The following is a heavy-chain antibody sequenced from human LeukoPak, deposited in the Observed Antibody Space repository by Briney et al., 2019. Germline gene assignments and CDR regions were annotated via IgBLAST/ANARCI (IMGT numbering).Heavy chain of an antibody. J-gene: IGHJ5*02. CDR2: ISYDGINK. CDR3: AREPWQLHCFDP. CDR1: GFIFSNYG. D-gene: IGHD6-13*01. Sequence: GGSLRLSCAASGFIFSNYGMHWVRQAPGKGLEWVADISYDGINKKYVDSVEGRFTISRDNSKNTLYLQMNSLRAEDTAVYYCAREPWQLHCFDPWGQGTLVTVSS. V-gene: IGHV3-30*03.